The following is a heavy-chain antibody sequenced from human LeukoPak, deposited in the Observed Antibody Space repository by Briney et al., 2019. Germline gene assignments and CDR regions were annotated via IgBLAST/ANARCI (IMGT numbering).Heavy chain of an antibody. CDR3: ARGGAYFDY. CDR1: GYTFTSYG. CDR2: INPNGGGT. Sequence: EASVKVSCKASGYTFTSYGIGWVRQASGQGLEWMGWINPNGGGTNYAQKFQDTVTMTTDTSISTAYMELSGLRSDDTAVYYCARGGAYFDYWGQGTLVTVSS. J-gene: IGHJ4*02. D-gene: IGHD4/OR15-4a*01. V-gene: IGHV1-2*02.